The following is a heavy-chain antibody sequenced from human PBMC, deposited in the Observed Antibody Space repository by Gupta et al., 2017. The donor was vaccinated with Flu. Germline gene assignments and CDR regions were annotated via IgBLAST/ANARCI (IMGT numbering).Heavy chain of an antibody. CDR3: ARGKPMAADGSIDC. J-gene: IGHJ4*02. CDR1: VSDSY. V-gene: IGHV3-53*01. Sequence: VSDSYMSWVRQAPGKGLEWVSLIYAGGSTYYADSVKGRFTISRDNSKNTLYLQMNSLREEDTAVYYCARGKPMAADGSIDCWGQGALVTVSS. CDR2: IYAGGST. D-gene: IGHD6-13*01.